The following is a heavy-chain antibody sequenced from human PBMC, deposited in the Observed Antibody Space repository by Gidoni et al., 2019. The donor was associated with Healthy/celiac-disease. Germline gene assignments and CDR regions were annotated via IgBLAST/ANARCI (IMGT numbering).Heavy chain of an antibody. V-gene: IGHV3-23*01. CDR3: AKESRVSSGPFDY. D-gene: IGHD6-25*01. CDR1: GCTVSSYA. Sequence: EVQLLESGGGVVQPGGSLRRSCAASGCTVSSYAMRWVRQAPGKGLEWVSAISGSGGSTSYADSVKGRFTISSDNSKNTLYLQMNSLRAEDTAVYYCAKESRVSSGPFDYWGQGTLVTVSS. CDR2: ISGSGGST. J-gene: IGHJ4*02.